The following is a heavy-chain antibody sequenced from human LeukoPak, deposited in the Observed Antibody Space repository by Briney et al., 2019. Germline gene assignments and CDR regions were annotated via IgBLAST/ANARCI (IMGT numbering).Heavy chain of an antibody. J-gene: IGHJ6*03. V-gene: IGHV3-23*01. CDR3: ARKGIGSSRYQNMDV. CDR1: GFTFSNAW. CDR2: ISIDGGRT. Sequence: PGGSLRLSCAASGFTFSNAWMSWVRQAPGKGPEWVSTISIDGGRTYYADSVKGRFTVSRDTSKNTLYLQMNSLRAEDTAVYYCARKGIGSSRYQNMDVWGKGTTVTVSS. D-gene: IGHD6-25*01.